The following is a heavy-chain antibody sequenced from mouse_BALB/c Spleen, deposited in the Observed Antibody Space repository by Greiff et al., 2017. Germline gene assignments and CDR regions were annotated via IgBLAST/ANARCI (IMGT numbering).Heavy chain of an antibody. J-gene: IGHJ4*01. CDR2: FYPGSGSI. CDR3: ARHEDMGYGNLYAMDY. D-gene: IGHD2-10*02. V-gene: IGHV1-62-2*01. Sequence: VQLQQSGAGLVKPGASVKLSCKASGYTFTEYIIHWVKQRSGQGLEWIGWFYPGSGSIKYNEKFKDKATLTADKSSSTVYMELSRLTSEDSAVYFCARHEDMGYGNLYAMDYWGQGTSVTVSS. CDR1: GYTFTEYI.